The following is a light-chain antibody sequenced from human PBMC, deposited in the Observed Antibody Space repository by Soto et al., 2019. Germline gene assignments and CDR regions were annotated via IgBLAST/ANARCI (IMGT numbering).Light chain of an antibody. CDR1: SSDVGGYDY. CDR2: EVN. V-gene: IGLV2-14*03. Sequence: QSALTQPASVSGSPGQSITISCTGTSSDVGGYDYVSWYQQHPGKAPKLMIYEVNNRPSGVSNRFSGSKSGNTASLTISGLQGEDEADYYCSSYTSSSTRVFGGGTQLTVL. J-gene: IGLJ3*02. CDR3: SSYTSSSTRV.